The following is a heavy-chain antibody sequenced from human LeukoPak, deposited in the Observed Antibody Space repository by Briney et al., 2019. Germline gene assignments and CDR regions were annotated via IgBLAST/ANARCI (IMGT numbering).Heavy chain of an antibody. J-gene: IGHJ4*02. CDR2: ISYDGSNK. Sequence: GGSLRLSCAASGFTFSSYGMHWVRQAPGKGLEWVAVISYDGSNKYYADSVKGRFTISRDNSKNTLYLQMNSLRAEDTAVYYRAKLITSSSSPPLDYWGQGTLVTVSS. V-gene: IGHV3-30*18. CDR1: GFTFSSYG. D-gene: IGHD6-6*01. CDR3: AKLITSSSSPPLDY.